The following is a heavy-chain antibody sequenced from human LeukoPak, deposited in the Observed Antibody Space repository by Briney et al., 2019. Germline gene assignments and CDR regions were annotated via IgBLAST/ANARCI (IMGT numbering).Heavy chain of an antibody. CDR2: ISSSNNYI. CDR1: GFTFSSYS. D-gene: IGHD2-2*01. Sequence: GGSLRLSCSASGFTFSSYSMHWVRQAPGKGLEWVSSISSSNNYIYYADSVKGRFTISRDNAKNSLYLQMNSLRAEDTAVYYCARDRCSTTCCYVTYWGQGTLVTVSS. CDR3: ARDRCSTTCCYVTY. J-gene: IGHJ4*02. V-gene: IGHV3-21*01.